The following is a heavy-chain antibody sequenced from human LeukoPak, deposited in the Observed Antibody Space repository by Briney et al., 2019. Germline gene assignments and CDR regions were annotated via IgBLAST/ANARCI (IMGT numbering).Heavy chain of an antibody. CDR2: INSDGSTT. D-gene: IGHD1-26*01. V-gene: IGHV3-74*01. CDR1: GFTFSSYW. CDR3: AKSLGAPDDY. Sequence: TGGSLRLSCAASGFTFSSYWVHWVRQAPGKGLVWVSRINSDGSTTNYADSVKGRFTISRDNAKNTLYLQMNSLRAEDTAVYYCAKSLGAPDDYWGQGTLVTVSS. J-gene: IGHJ4*02.